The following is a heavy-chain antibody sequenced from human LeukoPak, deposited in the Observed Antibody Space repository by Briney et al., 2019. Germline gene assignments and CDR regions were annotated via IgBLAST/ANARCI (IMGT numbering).Heavy chain of an antibody. Sequence: SETLSLTCTVSGGSVSSGNYYWSWIRQPPGKGLEWIGYIYYSGSTNYNPSLKSRVTISVDTSKNQFSLRLSSVTAADTAVYYCARERRLEGQGEFDYWGQGTLVTVSS. V-gene: IGHV4-61*01. CDR1: GGSVSSGNYY. CDR3: ARERRLEGQGEFDY. CDR2: IYYSGST. D-gene: IGHD1-1*01. J-gene: IGHJ4*02.